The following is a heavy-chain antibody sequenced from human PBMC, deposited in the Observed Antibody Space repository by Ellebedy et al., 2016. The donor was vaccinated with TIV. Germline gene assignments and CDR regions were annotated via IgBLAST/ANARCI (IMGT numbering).Heavy chain of an antibody. CDR1: GYTFTDYY. CDR3: ASDPRLGFSDSPPFDF. V-gene: IGHV1-46*01. Sequence: AASVKVSCKASGYTFTDYYIHWVRQAPGQGLEWIGIINSGTGSTSYGQKFQGRLTLTRDTSASSVYIQLNSLRSDDTATYYCASDPRLGFSDSPPFDFWGQGARVTVSS. CDR2: INSGTGST. J-gene: IGHJ4*02. D-gene: IGHD1-26*01.